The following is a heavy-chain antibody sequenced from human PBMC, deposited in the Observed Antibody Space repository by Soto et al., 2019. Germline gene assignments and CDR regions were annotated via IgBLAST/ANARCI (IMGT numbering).Heavy chain of an antibody. CDR2: IIPILGIA. D-gene: IGHD3-3*01. Sequence: SEKVSCKASGGTFSSYTISWVRQAPGQGLEWMGRIIPILGIANYAQKFQGRATITADKSTSTAYMELSSLRSEDTAVYYCASALADFWSGYYADNDAFDIWGQGTMVTVSS. CDR3: ASALADFWSGYYADNDAFDI. CDR1: GGTFSSYT. V-gene: IGHV1-69*02. J-gene: IGHJ3*02.